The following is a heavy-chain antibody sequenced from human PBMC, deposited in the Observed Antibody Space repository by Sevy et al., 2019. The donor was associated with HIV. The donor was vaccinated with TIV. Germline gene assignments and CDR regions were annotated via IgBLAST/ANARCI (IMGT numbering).Heavy chain of an antibody. CDR3: GGENARGRGYS. J-gene: IGHJ4*02. V-gene: IGHV4-59*08. CDR1: GGSITSLY. Sequence: LSETLSLTCTVSGGSITSLYWNWIRQPPGKGLEWIANIYYNGHINYNPSLKSRVTLSLDTSKNQFSLRLSSVTAADTAMYYCGGENARGRGYSWGQGTLVTVSS. D-gene: IGHD3-10*01. CDR2: IYYNGHI.